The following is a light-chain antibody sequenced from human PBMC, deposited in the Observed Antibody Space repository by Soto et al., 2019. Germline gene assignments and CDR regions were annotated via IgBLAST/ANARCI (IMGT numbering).Light chain of an antibody. V-gene: IGLV2-14*03. CDR3: TSWTTSTTMV. Sequence: QSVLTQPASVSGSPGQSITISCTGTSSDIGAYNFVSWYQQHPGKAPKLMLYDVNIRPSGVSHRFSGSTSGNTASLTISGLQAEDEADYYCTSWTTSTTMVFGGGTQLTVL. CDR2: DVN. CDR1: SSDIGAYNF. J-gene: IGLJ2*01.